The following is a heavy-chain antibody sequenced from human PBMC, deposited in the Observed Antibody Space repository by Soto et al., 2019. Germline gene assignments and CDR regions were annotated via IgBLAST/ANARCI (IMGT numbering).Heavy chain of an antibody. J-gene: IGHJ5*02. Sequence: EVQLVESGGDLVQPGGSLRLSCAVSGFTFSSYDMHWVRQATGRGLEWVAAIETTGDTHYADSVKGRFTISRDNAKNSVSLLMISLSAGDTAVYYCARAGRDGRDARNWFDPWGQGTLVTVSS. V-gene: IGHV3-13*01. CDR3: ARAGRDGRDARNWFDP. D-gene: IGHD2-8*01. CDR1: GFTFSSYD. CDR2: IETTGDT.